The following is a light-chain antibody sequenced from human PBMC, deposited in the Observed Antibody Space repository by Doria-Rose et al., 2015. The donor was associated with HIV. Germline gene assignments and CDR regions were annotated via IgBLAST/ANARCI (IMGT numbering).Light chain of an antibody. J-gene: IGKJ1*01. CDR1: QSFSSTY. V-gene: IGKV3-20*01. CDR2: DGS. Sequence: TQSPGTLSLSPGERATFSCRASQSFSSTYLAWYQQKPGQAPSLLIYDGSTRATGIPDRFSASGSGTDFTLTINRLEPEDFALYYCHQCGTSWTFGQGTKVEI. CDR3: HQCGTSWT.